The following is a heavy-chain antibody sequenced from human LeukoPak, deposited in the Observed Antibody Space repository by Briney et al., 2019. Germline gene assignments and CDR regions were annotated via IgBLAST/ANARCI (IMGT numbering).Heavy chain of an antibody. J-gene: IGHJ1*01. V-gene: IGHV3-11*04. D-gene: IGHD4-23*01. CDR3: ARATYGGTAIGPDDF. CDR2: ISSSGSNI. Sequence: GGSLRLSCAASGFTFSDYYMSWIRQAPGKGLEWVTYISSSGSNIYYADSVKGRFTISRDNAKNSLYLQMNSLRAEDTAVYYSARATYGGTAIGPDDFGGQGTLVTVPS. CDR1: GFTFSDYY.